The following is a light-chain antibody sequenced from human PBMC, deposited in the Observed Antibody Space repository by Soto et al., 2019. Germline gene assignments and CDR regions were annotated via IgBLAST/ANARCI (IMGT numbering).Light chain of an antibody. Sequence: LTQPRSVXVSPGQSVTISCTGTSSDVGGYNYVSWYQQHPGKAPKLMIYDVSKRPSGVPDRFSGSKSGNTASLTISGLQAEDEADYYCCSYAGSYVFGTGTKVTVL. CDR1: SSDVGGYNY. J-gene: IGLJ1*01. CDR2: DVS. CDR3: CSYAGSYV. V-gene: IGLV2-11*01.